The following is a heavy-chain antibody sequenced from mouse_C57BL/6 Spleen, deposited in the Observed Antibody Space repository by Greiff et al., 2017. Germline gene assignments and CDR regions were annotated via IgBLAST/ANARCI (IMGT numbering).Heavy chain of an antibody. CDR3: ARGSYYGSSPPFDY. Sequence: QVQLQQPGAELVKPGASVKLSCKASGYTFTSYWMHWVKQRPGQGLEWIGMIHPNSGSTNYNEKFKSKATLTVDKSSSTAYMQLSSLTSEDSAVYYCARGSYYGSSPPFDYWGQGTTLTVSS. CDR2: IHPNSGST. CDR1: GYTFTSYW. V-gene: IGHV1-64*01. D-gene: IGHD1-1*01. J-gene: IGHJ2*01.